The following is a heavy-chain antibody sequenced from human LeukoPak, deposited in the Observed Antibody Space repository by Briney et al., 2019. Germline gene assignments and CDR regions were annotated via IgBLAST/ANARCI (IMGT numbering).Heavy chain of an antibody. Sequence: ASVKVSCKASGYTFTGYYMHWVRQAPGQGLEWKGWINPNSGGTNYAQKFQGRVTMTRDTSISTAYMELSRLRSDDTAVYYCARAIVVVVAAGFDPWGQGTLVTVSS. D-gene: IGHD2-15*01. CDR3: ARAIVVVVAAGFDP. V-gene: IGHV1-2*02. CDR1: GYTFTGYY. J-gene: IGHJ5*02. CDR2: INPNSGGT.